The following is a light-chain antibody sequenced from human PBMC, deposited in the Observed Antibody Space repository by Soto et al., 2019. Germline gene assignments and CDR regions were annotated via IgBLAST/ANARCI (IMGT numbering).Light chain of an antibody. J-gene: IGKJ1*01. CDR3: QKYSSVPWT. CDR1: QGIRSY. CDR2: DAS. Sequence: DIQMTQSPSSLSASVGDRVTITCRASQGIRSYLAWYQQKPGKVPKLLIYDASTLQSGVPSRFSGSGSGTDFILTISSLEPEDVATYYCQKYSSVPWTFGQGTKVEIK. V-gene: IGKV1-27*01.